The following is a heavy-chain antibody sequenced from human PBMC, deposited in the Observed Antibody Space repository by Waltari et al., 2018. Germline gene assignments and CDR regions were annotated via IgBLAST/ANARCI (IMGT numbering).Heavy chain of an antibody. CDR2: IKQDGSEK. D-gene: IGHD6-6*01. CDR3: ARDRVEYSSSPVFDY. V-gene: IGHV3-7*01. Sequence: EVQLVESGGGLVQPGVSLRLSCAASGFTFSSYWMSWVRQAPGKGLEWVANIKQDGSEKYYVDSVKGRFTISRDNAKNSLYLQMNSLRAEDTAVYYCARDRVEYSSSPVFDYWGQGTLVTVSS. J-gene: IGHJ4*02. CDR1: GFTFSSYW.